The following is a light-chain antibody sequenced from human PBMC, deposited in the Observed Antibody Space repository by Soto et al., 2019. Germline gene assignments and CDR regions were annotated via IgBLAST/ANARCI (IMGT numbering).Light chain of an antibody. V-gene: IGKV3-20*01. CDR1: QSVSSNY. CDR3: QQYGSSLSIT. J-gene: IGKJ5*01. CDR2: GAS. Sequence: EIVLTQSPGTLSLSPGERATLSCRASQSVSSNYFAWYQQKPGQAPRLLIHGASRRATGIPDRFSGSGSGTDFTLTISRLEPEDFAVYYCQQYGSSLSITFGQRTRLEIK.